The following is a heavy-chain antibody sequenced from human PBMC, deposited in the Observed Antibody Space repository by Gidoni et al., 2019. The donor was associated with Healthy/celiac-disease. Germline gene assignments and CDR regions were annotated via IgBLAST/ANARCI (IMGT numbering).Heavy chain of an antibody. CDR2: TYYRYNWYN. CDR1: GDSVSSNSAA. D-gene: IGHD3-10*01. CDR3: ARGRTPGDYYYYGMDV. J-gene: IGHJ6*02. Sequence: QVQLQQSGPGLVKPSQTLSLTCSISGDSVSSNSAAWNWIRQSPSRGLEWLGRTYYRYNWYNDDEVSVKSRININPDTSKNQFSLQLNSVNPEDTAVYYCARGRTPGDYYYYGMDVWGQGTTVTVSS. V-gene: IGHV6-1*01.